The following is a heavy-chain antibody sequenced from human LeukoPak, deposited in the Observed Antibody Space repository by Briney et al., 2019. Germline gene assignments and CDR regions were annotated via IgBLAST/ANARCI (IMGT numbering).Heavy chain of an antibody. D-gene: IGHD3-22*01. CDR2: ISHSSRTI. CDR1: GFTFSSYS. V-gene: IGHV3-48*01. Sequence: GGSLRLSCAASGFTFSSYSMNWARQAPGKGLEWVSYISHSSRTIYYADSVKGRFTISRDNAKNSLYLQMNSLRAEDTALYHCARYYYDSSGYHPLDYWGQGTLVTVSS. J-gene: IGHJ4*02. CDR3: ARYYYDSSGYHPLDY.